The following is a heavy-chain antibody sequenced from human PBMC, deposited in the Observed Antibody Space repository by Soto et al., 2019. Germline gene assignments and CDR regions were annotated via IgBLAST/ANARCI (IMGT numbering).Heavy chain of an antibody. Sequence: PGESLKISCKGSGYSFTSYWISWVRQMPGKGLEWMGRIDPSDSYTNYSPSFQGHVTISADKSISTAYLQWSSLKAPDTAMYYCARPRVSGYSSNYGMDVWGQGTTVTVSS. J-gene: IGHJ6*02. CDR3: ARPRVSGYSSNYGMDV. V-gene: IGHV5-10-1*01. D-gene: IGHD5-12*01. CDR2: IDPSDSYT. CDR1: GYSFTSYW.